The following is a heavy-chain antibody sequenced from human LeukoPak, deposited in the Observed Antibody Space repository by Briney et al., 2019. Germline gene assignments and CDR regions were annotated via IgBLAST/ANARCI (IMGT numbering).Heavy chain of an antibody. Sequence: GGSLRLSCTASGFTFSAYAMSWLRQAPGKGLEWVSVIYSGGTTNHADSVKGRFTVSRDNSKNTLYLQMNSLRAEDTAVYFCARGSSRAFDYWGQGTLVTVSS. CDR1: GFTFSAYA. J-gene: IGHJ4*02. CDR2: IYSGGTT. D-gene: IGHD2-2*01. CDR3: ARGSSRAFDY. V-gene: IGHV3-53*01.